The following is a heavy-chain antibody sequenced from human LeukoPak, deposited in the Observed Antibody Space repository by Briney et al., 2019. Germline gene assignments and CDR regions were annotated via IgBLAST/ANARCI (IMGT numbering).Heavy chain of an antibody. D-gene: IGHD3-22*01. CDR3: ARDRTYYYDSSGYSRYFDY. Sequence: PGGSLRLSCAASGFTFSDHYMNWVRQAPGKGLEWVSYISSSGSTIYYADSVKGRFTISRDNAKNSLYLQMNSLRAEDTAIYYCARDRTYYYDSSGYSRYFDYWGQGTLVTVSS. CDR2: ISSSGSTI. V-gene: IGHV3-11*04. CDR1: GFTFSDHY. J-gene: IGHJ4*02.